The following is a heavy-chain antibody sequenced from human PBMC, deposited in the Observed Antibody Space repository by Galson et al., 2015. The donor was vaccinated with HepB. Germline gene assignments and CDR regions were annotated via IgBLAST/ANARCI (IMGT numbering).Heavy chain of an antibody. J-gene: IGHJ4*02. V-gene: IGHV1-69*13. CDR1: GGTFSSDA. Sequence: SVKVSCKASGGTFSSDAISWVRQAPGQGLEWMGGTIPFFGTTNYAQEFQGRVTVTADESTSTAYMELSSLRSEDTAVYYCARRGITMIGYFDSWGQGTLVTVSS. CDR2: TIPFFGTT. D-gene: IGHD3-22*01. CDR3: ARRGITMIGYFDS.